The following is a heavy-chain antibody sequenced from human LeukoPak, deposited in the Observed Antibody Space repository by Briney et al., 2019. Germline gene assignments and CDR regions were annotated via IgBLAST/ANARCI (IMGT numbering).Heavy chain of an antibody. D-gene: IGHD1-26*01. CDR2: ISWNSGSI. Sequence: GRSLRLSCAASGFTFDDYAMHWVRQAPGKGLEWVSGISWNSGSIGYADSVKGRFTISRDNAKNSLYLQMNSLRAEDTALYYCAKDIAMERYSGSYWSGVFDYWGQGTLVSVSS. V-gene: IGHV3-9*01. CDR3: AKDIAMERYSGSYWSGVFDY. J-gene: IGHJ4*02. CDR1: GFTFDDYA.